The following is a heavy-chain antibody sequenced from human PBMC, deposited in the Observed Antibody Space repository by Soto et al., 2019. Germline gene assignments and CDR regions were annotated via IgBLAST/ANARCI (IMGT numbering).Heavy chain of an antibody. Sequence: SETLSLTCTVSGGSISSYYWSWIRQPPGKGLEWIGYIYYSGSTNYNPSLKSRVTISVDTSKNQFSLKLSSVTAADTAVYYCARSIAARRAKFDYWGQGTLVTVSS. CDR3: ARSIAARRAKFDY. CDR1: GGSISSYY. V-gene: IGHV4-59*01. CDR2: IYYSGST. J-gene: IGHJ4*02. D-gene: IGHD6-6*01.